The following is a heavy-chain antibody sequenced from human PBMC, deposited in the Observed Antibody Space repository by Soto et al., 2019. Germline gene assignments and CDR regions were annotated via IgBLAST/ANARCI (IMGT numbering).Heavy chain of an antibody. J-gene: IGHJ4*02. D-gene: IGHD3-10*01. CDR3: ASNWAHYGPFDY. V-gene: IGHV4-39*01. Sequence: NPSETLSLTCTVSGGSISSSSYYWGWIRQPPGKGLEWIGSIYYSGSTYYNPSLKSRVTISVDTSKNQFSLKLSSVTAADTAVYYCASNWAHYGPFDYWGQGTLVTVSS. CDR2: IYYSGST. CDR1: GGSISSSSYY.